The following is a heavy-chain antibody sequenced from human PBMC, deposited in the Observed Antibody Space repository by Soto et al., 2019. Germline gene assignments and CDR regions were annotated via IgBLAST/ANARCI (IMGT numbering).Heavy chain of an antibody. D-gene: IGHD3-22*01. V-gene: IGHV3-11*05. CDR3: ARVNYASSAYVYP. CDR2: ISSSSSYT. Sequence: QVQLVESGGGLVKPGGSLRLSCAASGFTFSDYYMSWIRQAPGKGLEWISYISSSSSYTNYADSVQGRFTISRDNAKHSLYLQMNSLRAEDTAVYYCARVNYASSAYVYPGGQGSLVTVSS. CDR1: GFTFSDYY. J-gene: IGHJ5*02.